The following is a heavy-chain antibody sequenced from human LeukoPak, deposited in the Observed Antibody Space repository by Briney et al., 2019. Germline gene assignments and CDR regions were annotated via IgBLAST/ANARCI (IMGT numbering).Heavy chain of an antibody. J-gene: IGHJ6*02. D-gene: IGHD3-10*01. CDR3: ARANLWFGDALLGGMDV. V-gene: IGHV3-30-3*01. CDR1: GFTVSSNY. Sequence: GGSLRLSCAASGFTVSSNYMSWVRQAPGKGLEWVAVISYDGSNKYYADSVKGRFTISRDNSKNTLYLQMNSQRPEDTAVYYCARANLWFGDALLGGMDVWGQGTTVTVSS. CDR2: ISYDGSNK.